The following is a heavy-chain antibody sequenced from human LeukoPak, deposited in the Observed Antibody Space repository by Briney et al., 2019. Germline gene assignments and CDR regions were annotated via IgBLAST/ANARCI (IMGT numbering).Heavy chain of an antibody. V-gene: IGHV3-7*01. D-gene: IGHD1-1*01. CDR1: GFTFSSYS. J-gene: IGHJ4*02. CDR2: INQDGSQK. CDR3: AKVRDWNVCDY. Sequence: GGSLRLSCAASGFTFSSYSMNWVRQAPGKGLEWVAHINQDGSQKNYADSVKGRFSISRDNANNLFYLQMNSLRAEDTAVYYCAKVRDWNVCDYWGRGTLVTVSS.